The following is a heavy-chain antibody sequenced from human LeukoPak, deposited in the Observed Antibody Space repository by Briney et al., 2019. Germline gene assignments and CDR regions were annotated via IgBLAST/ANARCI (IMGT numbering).Heavy chain of an antibody. V-gene: IGHV3-30*02. CDR1: GFTFSSYG. D-gene: IGHD3-22*01. CDR3: ARVEILYDSSGAGFDY. J-gene: IGHJ4*02. Sequence: PGGSLRLSCAASGFTFSSYGMHWVRQAPGKGLEWVAFIRYDGSNKYYADSVKGRFTISRDNSKNTLYLQMNSLRAEDTAVYYCARVEILYDSSGAGFDYWGQGTLVTVSS. CDR2: IRYDGSNK.